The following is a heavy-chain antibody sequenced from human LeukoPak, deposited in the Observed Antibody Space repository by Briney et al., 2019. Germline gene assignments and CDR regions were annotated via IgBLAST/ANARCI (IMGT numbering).Heavy chain of an antibody. CDR3: ARDLGYGRGFDY. CDR2: ISYSGNT. D-gene: IGHD5-18*01. V-gene: IGHV4-31*03. J-gene: IGHJ4*02. CDR1: GGSISSGDYY. Sequence: TLSLTCTVSGGSISSGDYYWGWIRQHPGKGLEWIGYISYSGNTYYNPSLQSRVTISVDTSKTQFSLKLSSVTAADTAVYYCARDLGYGRGFDYWGQGSLVTVSS.